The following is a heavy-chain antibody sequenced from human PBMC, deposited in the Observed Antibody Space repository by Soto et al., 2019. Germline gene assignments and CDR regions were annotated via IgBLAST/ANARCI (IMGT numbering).Heavy chain of an antibody. CDR1: GFSLRTIRVF. V-gene: IGHV2-5*01. D-gene: IGHD3-22*01. Sequence: SGPTLVHPTQPLTLNCTFSGFSLRTIRVFVGWIRQPPGKALEWLALIYWNDDKRYSPSLKSRLTITKDTSKNQVVLTMTNMDPVDTATYYCAHTYDIPFDYWGQGTLVTVPQ. CDR3: AHTYDIPFDY. CDR2: IYWNDDK. J-gene: IGHJ4*02.